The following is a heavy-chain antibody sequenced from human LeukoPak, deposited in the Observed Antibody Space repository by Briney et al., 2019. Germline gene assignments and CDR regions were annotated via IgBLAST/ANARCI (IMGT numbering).Heavy chain of an antibody. D-gene: IGHD2-21*02. CDR2: IDPSDSYT. CDR3: ARDPYCGGDCYRDY. V-gene: IGHV5-10-1*01. J-gene: IGHJ4*02. Sequence: ASVKVSCKASGGTFSSYAISWVRQMPGKGLEWMGRIDPSDSYTNYSPSFQGHVTISADKSISTAYLQWSSLKASDTAMYYCARDPYCGGDCYRDYWGQGTLVTVSS. CDR1: GGTFSSYA.